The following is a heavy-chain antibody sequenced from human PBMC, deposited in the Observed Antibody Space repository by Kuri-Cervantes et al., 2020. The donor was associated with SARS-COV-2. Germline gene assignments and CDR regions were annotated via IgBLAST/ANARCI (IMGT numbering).Heavy chain of an antibody. V-gene: IGHV3-53*01. Sequence: GSMRLACAASRFTVSSNYMSCVRQAPGKGLEWVSIIYGGGSTYYADTVKGRFTIPRDNSKSTLYLQMNSLRAEDTAVYYCARGYEARYSSSWYLDYWGQGTLVTVSS. CDR2: IYGGGST. CDR1: RFTVSSNY. J-gene: IGHJ4*02. CDR3: ARGYEARYSSSWYLDY. D-gene: IGHD6-13*01.